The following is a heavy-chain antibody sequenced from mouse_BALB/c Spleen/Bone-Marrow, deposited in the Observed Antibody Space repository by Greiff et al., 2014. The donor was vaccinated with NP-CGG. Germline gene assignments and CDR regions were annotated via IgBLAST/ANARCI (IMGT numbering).Heavy chain of an antibody. CDR3: ARNGYYGWMTY. CDR2: INPDSRTI. CDR1: GFDFSGYW. V-gene: IGHV4-1*02. D-gene: IGHD1-2*01. Sequence: DVKLVESGGGLVQPGGSLKLSCAASGFDFSGYWMTWVRQAPGKGLEWIGEINPDSRTINYKPSLKEKFIMSRDNAKNTLYLQMSKVRSGDTALYYCARNGYYGWMTYWGQGTLVTVSA. J-gene: IGHJ3*01.